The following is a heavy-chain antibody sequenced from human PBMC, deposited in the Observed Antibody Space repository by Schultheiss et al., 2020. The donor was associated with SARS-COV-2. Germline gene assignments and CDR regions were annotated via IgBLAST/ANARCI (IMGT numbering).Heavy chain of an antibody. J-gene: IGHJ4*02. CDR1: GGSISSGGYY. CDR3: AKAPYQLLYNDY. D-gene: IGHD2-2*02. V-gene: IGHV4-61*09. CDR2: INHSGST. Sequence: SQTLSLTCTVSGGSISSGGYYWSWIRQPAGKGLEWIGEINHSGSTNYSPSLKRRVTISVDTSNNQFSMKLSSVTAADTAVYYCAKAPYQLLYNDYWGQGTLVTVSS.